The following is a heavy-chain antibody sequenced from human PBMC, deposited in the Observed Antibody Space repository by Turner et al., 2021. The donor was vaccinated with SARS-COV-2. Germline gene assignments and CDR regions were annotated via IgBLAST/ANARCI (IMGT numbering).Heavy chain of an antibody. J-gene: IGHJ5*02. D-gene: IGHD3-3*01. CDR1: GVSISNYC. CDR2: ICYSGST. V-gene: IGHV4-59*01. CDR3: ARFKLGSGYNWFDP. Sequence: QVQLQESGPGLVKPSETLSLACTASGVSISNYCWSWIRKSPEKGLEWIAYICYSGSTHQNPSLKSRVTISLDTSKNQVSLKLISVTAADTAVYYCARFKLGSGYNWFDPWGQGTLVTVSS.